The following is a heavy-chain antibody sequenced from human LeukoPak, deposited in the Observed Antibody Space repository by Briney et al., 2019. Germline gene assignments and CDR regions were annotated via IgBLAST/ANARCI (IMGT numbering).Heavy chain of an antibody. V-gene: IGHV3-48*04. J-gene: IGHJ4*02. CDR2: ISSSSSTI. CDR1: GFTFSSYS. D-gene: IGHD3-22*01. CDR3: ARGGFYYDSNGPLEY. Sequence: PGGSLRLSCAASGFTFSSYSMNWVRQAPGKGLEWVSYISSSSSTIYYADSVKGRFTISRDNAKNSLYLQMNSLRAEDTAVYYCARGGFYYDSNGPLEYWGQGTLVTVSS.